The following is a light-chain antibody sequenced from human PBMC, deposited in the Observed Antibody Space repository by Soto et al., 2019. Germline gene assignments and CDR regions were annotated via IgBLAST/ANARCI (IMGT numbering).Light chain of an antibody. CDR3: SSYDASNPNWV. J-gene: IGLJ3*02. Sequence: QSALTQPPSASGSPGQSVTISCTGTSSDVGGYNYVSWYQQHPGKAPKPMIYDVSKQPSGVPDRFSGSKSGSTASLTVSGVQPEDEADYYCSSYDASNPNWVFGGGTKLTVL. CDR2: DVS. V-gene: IGLV2-8*01. CDR1: SSDVGGYNY.